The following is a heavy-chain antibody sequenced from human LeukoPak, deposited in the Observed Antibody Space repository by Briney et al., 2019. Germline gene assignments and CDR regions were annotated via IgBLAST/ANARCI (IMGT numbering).Heavy chain of an antibody. D-gene: IGHD2-15*01. CDR2: IYYSGST. V-gene: IGHV4-59*12. J-gene: IGHJ6*03. CDR1: GGSISSYY. CDR3: ARSGKRRESVVVGAVPKYYYYMDV. Sequence: SETLSLTCTVSGGSISSYYWSWIRQPPGKGLEWIGYIYYSGSTNYNPSLKSRVTISPDRSKNQFSLKLSSVTAADTAIYYCARSGKRRESVVVGAVPKYYYYMDVWGKGTTVTVSS.